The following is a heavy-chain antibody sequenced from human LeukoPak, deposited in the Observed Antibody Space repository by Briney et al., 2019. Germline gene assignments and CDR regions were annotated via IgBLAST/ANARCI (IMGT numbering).Heavy chain of an antibody. CDR3: ARVTFYYDTSAYYYLQSGAFDI. Sequence: PSETLSLTCSVSGDSISYFYWSWIRQAAGKGLEWIGRIYSRGSADYNASLKSRVTISVDTSKNQFSLKLSSVTAADTAVYYCARVTFYYDTSAYYYLQSGAFDIWGQGTMVTVSS. CDR1: GDSISYFY. V-gene: IGHV4-4*07. CDR2: IYSRGSA. D-gene: IGHD3-22*01. J-gene: IGHJ3*02.